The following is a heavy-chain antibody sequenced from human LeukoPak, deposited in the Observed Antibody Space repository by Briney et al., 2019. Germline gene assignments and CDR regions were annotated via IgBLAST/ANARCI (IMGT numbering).Heavy chain of an antibody. Sequence: SETLSLTCPVYGGSFSCYYWSWTRQPPGKGLEWIGEINHSGSTNYNPSLKSRVTISVDTSKNQFSLKLSSVTAADTAVYYCARGLVRRGYYYDSSGYLYWGQGTLVTVSS. CDR3: ARGLVRRGYYYDSSGYLY. V-gene: IGHV4-34*01. CDR1: GGSFSCYY. CDR2: INHSGST. J-gene: IGHJ4*02. D-gene: IGHD3-22*01.